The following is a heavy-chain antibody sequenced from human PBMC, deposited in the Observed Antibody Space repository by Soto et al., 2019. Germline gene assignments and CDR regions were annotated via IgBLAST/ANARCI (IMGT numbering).Heavy chain of an antibody. D-gene: IGHD3-22*01. CDR1: GGTFSSYT. CDR2: IIPILGIA. CDR3: ARAHPRTPYYYDSSGYYWFDP. V-gene: IGHV1-69*02. Sequence: GASVKVSCKASGGTFSSYTISWVRQAPGQGLEWMGRIIPILGIANYAQKFQGRVTITADKSTSTAYMELSSLRAEDTAVYYCARAHPRTPYYYDSSGYYWFDPWGQGTLVTVSS. J-gene: IGHJ5*02.